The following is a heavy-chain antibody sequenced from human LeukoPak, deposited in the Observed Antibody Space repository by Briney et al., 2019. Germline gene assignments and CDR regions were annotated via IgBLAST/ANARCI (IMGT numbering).Heavy chain of an antibody. CDR1: GGSFSGYY. V-gene: IGHV4-34*01. CDR2: INHSGSA. Sequence: SETLSLTCAVSGGSFSGYYWTWIRQPPGKGLEWIGEINHSGSANYNPSLMSRVTISLDTSKNHFSLNLTSVTAADTAVYYCARDPDITTADDAFDIWGQGTMVTVSS. CDR3: ARDPDITTADDAFDI. D-gene: IGHD4-17*01. J-gene: IGHJ3*02.